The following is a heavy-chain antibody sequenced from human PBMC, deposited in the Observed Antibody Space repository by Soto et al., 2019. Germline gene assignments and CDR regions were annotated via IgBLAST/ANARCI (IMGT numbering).Heavy chain of an antibody. CDR1: GGSISSGGYY. CDR3: ARVEEDTAMALDY. Sequence: PSETLSLTCTVSGGSISSGGYYWSWIRQHPGKGLEWIGYIYYSGSTYYNPSLKSRVTISVDTSKNQFSLKLSSVTAADTAVYYCARVEEDTAMALDYWGQGTLVTVSS. J-gene: IGHJ4*02. D-gene: IGHD5-18*01. V-gene: IGHV4-31*03. CDR2: IYYSGST.